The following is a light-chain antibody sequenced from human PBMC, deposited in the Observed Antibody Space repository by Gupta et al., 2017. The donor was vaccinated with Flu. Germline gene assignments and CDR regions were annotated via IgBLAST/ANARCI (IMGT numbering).Light chain of an antibody. CDR2: KDS. CDR3: QSADSSGTSRV. J-gene: IGLJ3*02. V-gene: IGLV3-25*03. CDR1: ALPNQY. Sequence: GDALPNQYAYWYQQKPGQAPVLVIYKDSERPSGIPERFSGSSSGTTLTLTISGVQAEDEADYFCQSADSSGTSRVFGGGTKLTVL.